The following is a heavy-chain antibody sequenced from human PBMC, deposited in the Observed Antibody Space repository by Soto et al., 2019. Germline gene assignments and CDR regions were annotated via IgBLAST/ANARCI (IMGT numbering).Heavy chain of an antibody. Sequence: QVQLVESGGGVVQPGSSLSLSCAASGFNFSSFGMHWVRQAPGKGLEWVALMSYDGSSKYYQDSLKGRFTISRDKSKNTLYLQMSSLRVEDTAVYYCAKDRGWSSADLEYWGQGTLVTVSS. CDR3: AKDRGWSSADLEY. CDR1: GFNFSSFG. CDR2: MSYDGSSK. J-gene: IGHJ4*02. D-gene: IGHD6-19*01. V-gene: IGHV3-30*18.